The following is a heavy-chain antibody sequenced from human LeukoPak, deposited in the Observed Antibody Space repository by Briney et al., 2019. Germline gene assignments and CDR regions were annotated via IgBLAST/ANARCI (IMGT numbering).Heavy chain of an antibody. CDR3: ARRIVGAMGHFDY. Sequence: GGSLRLSCAASGFTFSSHSMNWVRQAPGKGLEWTSYISGSGSAIYYADSVKGRFTISRDNAKNSLYLQMNSLRAEDTAVYYCARRIVGAMGHFDYWGQGTLVTVSS. D-gene: IGHD1-26*01. J-gene: IGHJ4*02. CDR1: GFTFSSHS. V-gene: IGHV3-48*01. CDR2: ISGSGSAI.